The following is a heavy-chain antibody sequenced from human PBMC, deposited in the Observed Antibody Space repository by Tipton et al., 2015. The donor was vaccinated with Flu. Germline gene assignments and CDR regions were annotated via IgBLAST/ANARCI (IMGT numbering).Heavy chain of an antibody. V-gene: IGHV3-7*01. Sequence: LSLTCSVSGYSISSGYSWGWIRQSPGKGLEWVANIRQDGSEINYVSSVKGRFTISRDNAKNSLYLQMNSLRAEDTAVYYCVRDETSVKWGPWGQGTLVTVSS. CDR2: IRQDGSEI. CDR1: GYSISSGYS. J-gene: IGHJ5*02. CDR3: VRDETSVKWGP. D-gene: IGHD1-26*01.